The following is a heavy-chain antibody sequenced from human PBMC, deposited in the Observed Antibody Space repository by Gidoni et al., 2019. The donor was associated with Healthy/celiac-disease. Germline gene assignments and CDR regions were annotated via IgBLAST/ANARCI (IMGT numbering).Heavy chain of an antibody. CDR2: INHSGST. V-gene: IGHV4-34*01. D-gene: IGHD3-3*01. CDR3: ARGNYDFWSGYYPPNWFDP. CDR1: GGSFSGYY. J-gene: IGHJ5*02. Sequence: QVQLQQWGAGLLKPSETLSLTCAVYGGSFSGYYWSWIRQPPGKGLEWIGEINHSGSTNYNPSLKSRVTISVDTSKNQFSLKLSSVTAADTAVYYCARGNYDFWSGYYPPNWFDPWGQGTLVTVSS.